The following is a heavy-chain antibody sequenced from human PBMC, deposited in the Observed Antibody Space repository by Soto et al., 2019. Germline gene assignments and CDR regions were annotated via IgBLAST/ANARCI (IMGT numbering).Heavy chain of an antibody. D-gene: IGHD3-10*01. CDR2: MSGSGGST. Sequence: EVQLLESGGGLVQPGGSLRLSCAASGFTFSTYAMSWVRQAPGKGLEWVSGMSGSGGSTYYAYSVKGRFTISSDNSKNTLYLQMNSLRAEDTAVYYCMNLYSYGSGSYYKWGQGTLVTVSS. CDR3: MNLYSYGSGSYYK. J-gene: IGHJ4*02. CDR1: GFTFSTYA. V-gene: IGHV3-23*01.